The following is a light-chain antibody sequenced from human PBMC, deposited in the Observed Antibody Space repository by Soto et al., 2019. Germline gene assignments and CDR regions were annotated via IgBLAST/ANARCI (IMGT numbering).Light chain of an antibody. V-gene: IGLV1-36*01. CDR2: YND. CDR3: ASWDDRLNGYV. CDR1: SSNIGDNA. J-gene: IGLJ1*01. Sequence: QSVLTQPPSVSEAPRQRVTISCSGSSSNIGDNAVNWYQQFPGKAPKLLIYYNDQLPSGASDRFSASKSGTSASLVISGLRSEDEADYYCASWDDRLNGYVFGSGTKLTVL.